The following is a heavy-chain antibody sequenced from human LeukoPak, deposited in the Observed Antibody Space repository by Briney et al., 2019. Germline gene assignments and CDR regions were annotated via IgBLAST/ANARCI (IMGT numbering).Heavy chain of an antibody. CDR2: ITPILGIA. J-gene: IGHJ6*02. Sequence: SVKVSCKASGGTFSSYAISWVRRAPGQGLEWMGRITPILGIANYAQKFQGRVTITADKSTSTAYMELSSLRSEDTAVYYCARDSRSRVYYYYGMDVWGQGTTVTVSS. V-gene: IGHV1-69*04. CDR1: GGTFSSYA. CDR3: ARDSRSRVYYYYGMDV.